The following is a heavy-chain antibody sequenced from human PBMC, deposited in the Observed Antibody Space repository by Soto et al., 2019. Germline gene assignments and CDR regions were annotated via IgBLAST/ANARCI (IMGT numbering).Heavy chain of an antibody. Sequence: ASVKVSCKASGYTFTGYYMHGVRQAPGQGLEWMGWINPNSGGTNYAQKFQGWVTMTRDTPISTAYMELSRLRSDDTAVYYCARGERFGGSESYYLPNNGFDPWGQGTLVTVSS. CDR3: ARGERFGGSESYYLPNNGFDP. CDR1: GYTFTGYY. CDR2: INPNSGGT. V-gene: IGHV1-2*04. D-gene: IGHD3-10*01. J-gene: IGHJ5*01.